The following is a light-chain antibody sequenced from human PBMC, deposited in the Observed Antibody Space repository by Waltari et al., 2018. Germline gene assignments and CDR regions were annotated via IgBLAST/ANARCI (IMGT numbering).Light chain of an antibody. CDR1: SSDVAGYNY. J-gene: IGLJ2*01. Sequence: QSALTQPRSVSGSPGPSVTISCTGTSSDVAGYNYVSWYQHHPGKAPKLLIFDVIKRPSGVPDRFSGSKSGNTASLTISGLQAEDEADYYCCSYAGSYTVVFGGGTRLTVL. CDR2: DVI. V-gene: IGLV2-11*01. CDR3: CSYAGSYTVV.